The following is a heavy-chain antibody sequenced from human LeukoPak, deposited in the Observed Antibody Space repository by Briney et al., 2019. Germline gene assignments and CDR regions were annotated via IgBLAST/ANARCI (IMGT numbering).Heavy chain of an antibody. CDR1: GYTLTELS. CDR2: FDPEDGET. CDR3: ATARWLQQAFDY. Sequence: ASVKVSCKVSGYTLTELSMHWVRQAPGKGLEWMGGFDPEDGETIYAQKFQGRVTMTEDTSTDTAYMELSSLRSEDTAVYYCATARWLQQAFDYWGQGTLVTVSS. V-gene: IGHV1-24*01. D-gene: IGHD5-24*01. J-gene: IGHJ4*02.